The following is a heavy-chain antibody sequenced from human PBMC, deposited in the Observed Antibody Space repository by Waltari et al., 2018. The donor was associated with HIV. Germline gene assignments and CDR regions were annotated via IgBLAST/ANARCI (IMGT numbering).Heavy chain of an antibody. CDR3: ARGYSSSRWIPLYH. J-gene: IGHJ4*02. V-gene: IGHV3-33*01. Sequence: QVQLVESGGGVVQPGTSLTLSCAVSGFPFSNFAIHWVRQSTGKGREWFAVFWSDGAESSYADSVKGRFTVSKDSSQKTLYLYLTSLRAEDTALYYCARGYSSSRWIPLYHWGRGTLVTVSS. CDR1: GFPFSNFA. CDR2: FWSDGAES. D-gene: IGHD6-6*01.